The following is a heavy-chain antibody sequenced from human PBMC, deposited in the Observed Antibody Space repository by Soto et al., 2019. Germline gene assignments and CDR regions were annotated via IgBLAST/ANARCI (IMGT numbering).Heavy chain of an antibody. Sequence: EVQLVESGGGLVQPGGSLRLSCAASGFTVSSNYMSWVRQAPGKGLEWVSVIYSGGSTYYADSVKGRFTISRDNSKNTLYRQMNSLRAEDTAVYYCARRARAGSYYYYMDVWGKGTTVTVSS. CDR2: IYSGGST. CDR3: ARRARAGSYYYYMDV. J-gene: IGHJ6*03. V-gene: IGHV3-66*01. CDR1: GFTVSSNY.